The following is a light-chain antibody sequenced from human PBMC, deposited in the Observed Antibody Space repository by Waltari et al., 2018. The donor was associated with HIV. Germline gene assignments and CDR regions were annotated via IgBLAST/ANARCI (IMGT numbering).Light chain of an antibody. CDR2: SNN. V-gene: IGLV1-44*01. CDR3: AAWDDSLNGPM. J-gene: IGLJ3*02. Sequence: QSVLTQPPSASGTPGQRVTISCSGSGSNIGSKDVNWYQQLPGTAPKLLIYSNNQRPSGVPDRFSGSKSGTSASLAISGLQSEDDADYYCAAWDDSLNGPMFGGGTKLIVL. CDR1: GSNIGSKD.